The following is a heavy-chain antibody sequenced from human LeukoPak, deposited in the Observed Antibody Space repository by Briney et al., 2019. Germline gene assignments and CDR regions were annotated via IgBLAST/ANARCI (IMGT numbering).Heavy chain of an antibody. V-gene: IGHV3-23*01. CDR1: GFTFSDYA. CDR2: ISGSGGST. Sequence: GGSLRLSCAASGFTFSDYAMSWVRQAPGKGLEWVSAISGSGGSTYYADSVKGRFTISRDNSKNTLYLQMNSLRAEDTAVYYCAKDAPTYYDILTGGGYFDYWGQGTLVTVSS. D-gene: IGHD3-9*01. J-gene: IGHJ4*02. CDR3: AKDAPTYYDILTGGGYFDY.